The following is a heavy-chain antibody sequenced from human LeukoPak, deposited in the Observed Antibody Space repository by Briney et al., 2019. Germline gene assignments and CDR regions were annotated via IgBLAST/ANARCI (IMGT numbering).Heavy chain of an antibody. J-gene: IGHJ3*02. Sequence: TGGSLRLSCAASGFTFSSYSMSWVRQAPGKGLEWVSYISSSSSTIYYADSVKGRFTISRDNSKNTLYLQMNSLRAEDTAVYYCANSRPVVGAFDIWGQGTMVTVSS. CDR3: ANSRPVVGAFDI. V-gene: IGHV3-48*01. CDR2: ISSSSSTI. D-gene: IGHD1-26*01. CDR1: GFTFSSYS.